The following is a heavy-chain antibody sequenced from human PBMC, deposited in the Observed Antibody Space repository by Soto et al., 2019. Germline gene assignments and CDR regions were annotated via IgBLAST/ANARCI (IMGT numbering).Heavy chain of an antibody. V-gene: IGHV4-4*02. CDR1: SGSISSSNW. CDR3: AGYMYYDFWSGYSNWFDP. J-gene: IGHJ5*02. D-gene: IGHD3-3*01. Sequence: QVQLQESGPGLVKPSGTLSLTCAVSSGSISSSNWWSWVRQPPGKGLEWIGEIYHSGSTNYNPSLKSRVTISVDKSKNQFSLKLSSVTAADTAVYYCAGYMYYDFWSGYSNWFDPWGQGTLVTVSS. CDR2: IYHSGST.